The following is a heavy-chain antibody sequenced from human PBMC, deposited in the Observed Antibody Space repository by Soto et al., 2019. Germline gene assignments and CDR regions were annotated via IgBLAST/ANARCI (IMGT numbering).Heavy chain of an antibody. D-gene: IGHD3-22*01. CDR1: GFTFSSYG. J-gene: IGHJ4*02. V-gene: IGHV3-33*01. CDR3: ARSNNHNNYYDSSGYYLALDY. CDR2: IWYDGSNK. Sequence: GGSLRLSCAASGFTFSSYGMHWVRQAPGKGLEWVAVIWYDGSNKYYADSVKGRFTISRDNSKNTLYLQMNSLRAEDTAVYYCARSNNHNNYYDSSGYYLALDYWGQGTLVTVSS.